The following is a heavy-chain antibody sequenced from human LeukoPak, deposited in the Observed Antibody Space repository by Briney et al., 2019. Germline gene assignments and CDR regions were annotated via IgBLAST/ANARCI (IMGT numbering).Heavy chain of an antibody. Sequence: GGSLRLSCAASGLTFRSYAVNWVRQAPGKGLEWVSAISGTGGNTWYADSVKGRITIPRDNYKNTMYLQMNSLRADDTAVYYCARYCSGGRDKGLPAWDQETLVTVSS. D-gene: IGHD2-15*01. CDR3: ARYCSGGRDKGLPA. CDR2: ISGTGGNT. J-gene: IGHJ5*02. V-gene: IGHV3-23*01. CDR1: GLTFRSYA.